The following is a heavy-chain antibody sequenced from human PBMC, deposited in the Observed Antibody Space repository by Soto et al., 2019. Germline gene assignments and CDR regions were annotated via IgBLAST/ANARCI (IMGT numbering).Heavy chain of an antibody. CDR2: IYYTGAT. V-gene: IGHV4-4*02. CDR3: ARVFSSGSGWMYYFDF. Sequence: QVQLQESGPGLVESSGTLSLTCEVSSGSISSGNWWSWVRQPPGQGLEWIGEIYYTGATNYNPYLKSRVTMTIDKSKDKFSLNLRSATAADTAVYYCARVFSSGSGWMYYFDFLGQGILVSVSS. D-gene: IGHD6-25*01. CDR1: SGSISSGNW. J-gene: IGHJ4*02.